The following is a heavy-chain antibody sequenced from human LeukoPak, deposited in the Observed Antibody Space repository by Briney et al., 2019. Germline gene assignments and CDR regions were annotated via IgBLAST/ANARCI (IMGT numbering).Heavy chain of an antibody. D-gene: IGHD2-15*01. CDR2: ISYDGSHK. Sequence: GGSLRLSCAASGFTFRSYGMHWVRQAPGKGLEWVAVISYDGSHKYYADSVKGRFSISRDNSKNTLYLQMNSLRSDDTAVYYCARGGVGHCSGGSCPTSWFDPWGQGTLVTVSS. CDR1: GFTFRSYG. J-gene: IGHJ5*02. V-gene: IGHV3-30*03. CDR3: ARGGVGHCSGGSCPTSWFDP.